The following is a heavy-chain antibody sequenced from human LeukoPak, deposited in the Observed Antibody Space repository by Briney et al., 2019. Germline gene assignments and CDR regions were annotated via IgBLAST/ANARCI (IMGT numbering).Heavy chain of an antibody. V-gene: IGHV1-2*02. CDR1: GYTFINYG. Sequence: ASVKVSCKASGYTFINYGISWVRQAPGQGLEWMGGINPNSGGTNYAQKFQGRVTMTRDTSISTAYMELNRLRSDDTAVYYCALTGSYHGRWGQGTLVTVSS. J-gene: IGHJ4*02. CDR2: INPNSGGT. D-gene: IGHD1-26*01. CDR3: ALTGSYHGR.